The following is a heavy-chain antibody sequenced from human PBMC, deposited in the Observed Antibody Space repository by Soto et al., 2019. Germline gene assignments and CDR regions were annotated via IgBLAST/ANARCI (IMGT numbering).Heavy chain of an antibody. D-gene: IGHD3-22*01. Sequence: PLEILSLTCTVSGGSISSGGCYWSWIRQHPGKGLEWIGYIYYSGNTYYNPSLKSRVTISEDTSKNQFSLKMSSVTAADTAVYYCARATYYYDSSGYSDRVLDYWGQGTLVTVSS. J-gene: IGHJ4*02. V-gene: IGHV4-31*03. CDR2: IYYSGNT. CDR3: ARATYYYDSSGYSDRVLDY. CDR1: GGSISSGGCY.